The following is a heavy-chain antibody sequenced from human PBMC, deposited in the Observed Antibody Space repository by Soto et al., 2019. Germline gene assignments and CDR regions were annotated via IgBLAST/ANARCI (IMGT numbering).Heavy chain of an antibody. J-gene: IGHJ6*02. D-gene: IGHD1-26*01. CDR1: GFTFSSYA. Sequence: QVQLVESGGGVVQPGRSLRLSCAASGFTFSSYAMYWVRQAPGKGLEWVAIISYDGSNKHYADSVKGRFTISRDNSKNTLYLQMNSLRVEDTAVYYCARDMGWEDLRGYYYGMDVWGQGTTVTVSS. CDR3: ARDMGWEDLRGYYYGMDV. CDR2: ISYDGSNK. V-gene: IGHV3-30-3*01.